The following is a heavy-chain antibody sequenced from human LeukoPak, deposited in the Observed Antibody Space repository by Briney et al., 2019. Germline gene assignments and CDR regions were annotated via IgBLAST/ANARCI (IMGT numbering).Heavy chain of an antibody. V-gene: IGHV1-8*03. J-gene: IGHJ4*02. D-gene: IGHD2-15*01. CDR2: MNPNSGNT. CDR1: GYTFTCYD. CDR3: ARRSIVRLLLDY. Sequence: ASVKVSCKASGYTFTCYDINWVRQATGQGLEWMGWMNPNSGNTGYAQKFQGRVTITRNTSISTAYMELSSLRSEDTAVYYCARRSIVRLLLDYWGQGTLVTVSS.